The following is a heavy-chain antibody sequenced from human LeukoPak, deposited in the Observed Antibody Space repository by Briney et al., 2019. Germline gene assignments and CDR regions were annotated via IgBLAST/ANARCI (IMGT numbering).Heavy chain of an antibody. CDR1: GYTFTGYY. V-gene: IGHV1-2*02. CDR2: INPNSGGT. Sequence: ASVKVSCKASGYTFTGYYMHWVRQAPGQGLEWMGWINPNSGGTNYAQKFQGRVTMTRDTSISTAYMELSRLRPDDTAVCYCARSIMPLGRGPKYYWFDPWGQGTLVTVSS. J-gene: IGHJ5*02. CDR3: ARSIMPLGRGPKYYWFDP. D-gene: IGHD2-2*01.